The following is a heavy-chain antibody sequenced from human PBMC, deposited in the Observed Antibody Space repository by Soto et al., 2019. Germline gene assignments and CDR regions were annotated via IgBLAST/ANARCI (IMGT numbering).Heavy chain of an antibody. V-gene: IGHV3-23*01. CDR2: ISASGGGT. CDR1: GITFSSYA. Sequence: EVQLLESGGGLVQPGGSLRLSCAASGITFSSYAMSWVRQAPGKGLEWVSAISASGGGTYYADSVKGRFTISRDNSKHRLELQMNSLRAEDTAVYYCANIAGPGEIPGGMDVWGQGSTVTVSS. J-gene: IGHJ6*02. CDR3: ANIAGPGEIPGGMDV. D-gene: IGHD1-26*01.